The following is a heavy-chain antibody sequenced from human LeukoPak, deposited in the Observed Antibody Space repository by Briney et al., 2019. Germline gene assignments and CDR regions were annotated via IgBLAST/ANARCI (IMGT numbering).Heavy chain of an antibody. J-gene: IGHJ4*02. D-gene: IGHD2-2*01. Sequence: SQALSLTCAISGDSVSSDSVAWNWIRQSPSRGLEWLGRTYYRSQWYNEYALSLRSRITINADTSKNQFSLHLNSVTPEDTAVYYCARDLYCSNFACSFDSWGQGTLVTVSS. CDR1: GDSVSSDSVA. CDR3: ARDLYCSNFACSFDS. CDR2: TYYRSQWYN. V-gene: IGHV6-1*01.